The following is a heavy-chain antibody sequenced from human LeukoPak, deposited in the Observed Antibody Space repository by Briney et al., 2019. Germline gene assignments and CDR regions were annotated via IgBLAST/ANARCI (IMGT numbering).Heavy chain of an antibody. Sequence: PSGTLSLTCGVSGGSISSSNWWTWVRPPPGKGLEWIGEIYHRGRTNYNPSLKSRVTISVDKSKNQFSLKLSSVTAADTAVYYCARAVALYGFDPWGQGTLVTVSS. CDR3: ARAVALYGFDP. CDR2: IYHRGRT. J-gene: IGHJ5*02. D-gene: IGHD6-19*01. V-gene: IGHV4-4*02. CDR1: GGSISSSNW.